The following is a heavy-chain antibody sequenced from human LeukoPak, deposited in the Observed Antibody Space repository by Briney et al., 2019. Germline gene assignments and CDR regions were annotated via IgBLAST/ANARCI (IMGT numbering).Heavy chain of an antibody. CDR1: GFTFGSYA. D-gene: IGHD2-15*01. Sequence: GGSLRLSCTASGFTFGSYAMSWVRQAPGKGLEWVSDIRGSGVVTSYADSVRGRFTISRDNSKNTLYLQMNSLRVEDTAVYYCAKVLDYGDGSYYFFDLWGRGTLVTVSS. CDR2: IRGSGVVT. V-gene: IGHV3-23*01. J-gene: IGHJ2*01. CDR3: AKVLDYGDGSYYFFDL.